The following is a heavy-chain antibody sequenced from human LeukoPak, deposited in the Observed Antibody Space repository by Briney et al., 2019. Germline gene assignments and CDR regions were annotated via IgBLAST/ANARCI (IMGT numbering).Heavy chain of an antibody. CDR2: IDPSDSYT. Sequence: GESLRISCKGSGYSFTSNWISWVRQMPGKGLEWMGRIDPSDSYTNYSPSFQGHVTISADKSISTAYLQWSSLKASDTAMYYCARRQRGEYGSGSLNWYFDLWGRGTLVTVSS. CDR1: GYSFTSNW. CDR3: ARRQRGEYGSGSLNWYFDL. V-gene: IGHV5-10-1*01. J-gene: IGHJ2*01. D-gene: IGHD3-10*01.